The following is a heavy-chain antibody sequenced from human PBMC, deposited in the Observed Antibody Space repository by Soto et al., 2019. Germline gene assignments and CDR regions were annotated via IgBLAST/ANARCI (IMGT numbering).Heavy chain of an antibody. J-gene: IGHJ6*02. CDR3: ARDLGAPGRGSAVGYYYHYGMDV. CDR2: IKEDGSEK. V-gene: IGHV3-7*05. Sequence: EVQLVESGGGLVQPGGSLRLSCAASEFTFSSYWMNWVRQAPGKGLEWVANIKEDGSEKYYVDSVKGRFTISRDNAKNSRYLHMHSLRGEDTAVYYCARDLGAPGRGSAVGYYYHYGMDVWGQGTTVTVSS. CDR1: EFTFSSYW. D-gene: IGHD2-2*01.